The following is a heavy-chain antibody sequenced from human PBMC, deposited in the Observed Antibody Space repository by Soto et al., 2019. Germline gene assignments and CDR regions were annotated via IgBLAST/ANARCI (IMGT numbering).Heavy chain of an antibody. J-gene: IGHJ6*02. CDR1: GFTFSSYA. Sequence: PGGSLRLSCSASGFTFSSYAMHWFRQAPGKGLEYVSAISSNGGSTYYADSVKGRFTISRDNSKNTLYLQMSSLRAEDTAVYFCARGVGPTYSHNYGMEVWGQGTTVTVSS. V-gene: IGHV3-64D*06. D-gene: IGHD2-21*01. CDR2: ISSNGGST. CDR3: ARGVGPTYSHNYGMEV.